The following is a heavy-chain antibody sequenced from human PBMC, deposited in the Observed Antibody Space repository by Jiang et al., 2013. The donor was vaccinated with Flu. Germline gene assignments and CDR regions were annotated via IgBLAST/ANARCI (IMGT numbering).Heavy chain of an antibody. V-gene: IGHV2-5*01. D-gene: IGHD1-26*01. CDR2: INWNDDE. CDR1: GFSLTTSGVG. CDR3: AHSLVLATKTMFDY. J-gene: IGHJ4*02. Sequence: KPTQTLTLTSTFSGFSLTTSGVGVGWIRQPPGGALEWLAFINWNDDERYNPSLKTRLTITKDTSKGQVVLTLTNMDPVDTGTYYCAHSLVLATKTMFDYWGQGTLVTVSS.